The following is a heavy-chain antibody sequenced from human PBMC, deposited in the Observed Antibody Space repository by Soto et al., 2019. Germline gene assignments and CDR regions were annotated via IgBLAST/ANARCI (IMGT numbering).Heavy chain of an antibody. CDR3: ARSRGCSGGSCRPPYYYYGMDV. J-gene: IGHJ6*02. V-gene: IGHV4-59*01. D-gene: IGHD2-15*01. Sequence: PSETLSPTCTVSGGSISSYYWSWIRPPPGKGLEWIGYIYYSGSTNYNPSLKSRVTISVDTSKNQFSLKLSSVTAADTAVYYCARSRGCSGGSCRPPYYYYGMDVWGQGTTVTVSS. CDR2: IYYSGST. CDR1: GGSISSYY.